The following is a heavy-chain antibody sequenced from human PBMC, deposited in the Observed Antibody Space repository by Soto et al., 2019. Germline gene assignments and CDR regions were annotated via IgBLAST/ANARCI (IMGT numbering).Heavy chain of an antibody. Sequence: EVQLVESGGGLVKPGGSLRLSCAASGFTFSNYGMNWVRQAPGKGLQWVSSISHGSSYIYYADSVKGRFTISRDNARNSLYLLLHSLRAEDTAVYYCARARLGRAPGSGMDVWGQGTTVTVSS. V-gene: IGHV3-21*01. CDR2: ISHGSSYI. J-gene: IGHJ6*02. CDR1: GFTFSNYG. D-gene: IGHD3-16*01. CDR3: ARARLGRAPGSGMDV.